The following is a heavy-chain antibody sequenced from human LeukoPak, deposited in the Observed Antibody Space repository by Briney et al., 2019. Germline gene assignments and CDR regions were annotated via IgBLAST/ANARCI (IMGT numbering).Heavy chain of an antibody. Sequence: SETLSLTCTVSGGSISSYYWSWIRQPAGKGLEWIGRIYTSGSTNYNPSLKSRVTMSVDTSKNQFSLKLSSVTAADTAVYYCARDLFPQFGELFNWFDPWGQGTLVTVSS. CDR1: GGSISSYY. V-gene: IGHV4-4*07. J-gene: IGHJ5*02. CDR2: IYTSGST. D-gene: IGHD3-10*01. CDR3: ARDLFPQFGELFNWFDP.